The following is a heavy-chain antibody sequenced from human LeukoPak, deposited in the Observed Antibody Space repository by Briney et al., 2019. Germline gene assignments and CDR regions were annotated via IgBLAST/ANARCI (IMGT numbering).Heavy chain of an antibody. D-gene: IGHD2-21*02. CDR2: FDPEKGEF. V-gene: IGHV1-24*01. J-gene: IGHJ4*02. CDR3: ARGGYCGGDCPPTDY. CDR1: GFTLTDLS. Sequence: ASVKVSCKISGFTLTDLSIQWVRRAPGKGLEWMGGFDPEKGEFVYAQKFQGRVTMIEDTSTNTMYMELSSLRSEDTAVYYCARGGYCGGDCPPTDYWGQGTLVTVSS.